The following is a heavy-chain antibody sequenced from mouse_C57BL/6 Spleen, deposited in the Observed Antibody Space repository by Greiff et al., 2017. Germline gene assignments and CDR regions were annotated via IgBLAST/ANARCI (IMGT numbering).Heavy chain of an antibody. CDR1: GFTFSDYY. V-gene: IGHV5-12*01. Sequence: EVKLMESGGGLVQPGGSLKLSCAASGFTFSDYYMYWVRQTPEKRLEWVAYISNGGGSTYYPDTVKGRFTISRDNAKNTLYLQMSRLKSEDTAMYYCARPTGTAMDYWGQGISVTVSS. D-gene: IGHD4-1*02. CDR2: ISNGGGST. J-gene: IGHJ4*01. CDR3: ARPTGTAMDY.